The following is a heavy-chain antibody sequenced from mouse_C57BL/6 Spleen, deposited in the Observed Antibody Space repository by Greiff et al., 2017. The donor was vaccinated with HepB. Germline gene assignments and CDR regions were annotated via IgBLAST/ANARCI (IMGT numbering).Heavy chain of an antibody. V-gene: IGHV1-82*01. D-gene: IGHD1-1*01. CDR1: GYAFSSSW. J-gene: IGHJ3*01. CDR2: IYTGDGDT. CDR3: ARERNYGSSPAWFAY. Sequence: VQLQQSGPELVKPGASVKISCKASGYAFSSSWMNWVKQRPGKGLEWIGRIYTGDGDTNYNGKFKGKATLTADKSSSTAYMQLSSLTSEDSAVYFWARERNYGSSPAWFAYWGQGTLVTVSA.